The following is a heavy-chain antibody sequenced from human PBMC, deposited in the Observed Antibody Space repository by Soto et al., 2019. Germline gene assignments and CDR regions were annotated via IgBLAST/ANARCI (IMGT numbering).Heavy chain of an antibody. CDR3: ARDYYRFNSGYGFSMDV. J-gene: IGHJ6*02. CDR1: GFTFSSYA. D-gene: IGHD5-12*01. CDR2: ISYDGSNK. V-gene: IGHV3-30-3*01. Sequence: QVQLVESGGGVVQPGRSLRLSCAASGFTFSSYAIHWVRQAPGKGLEWVAVISYDGSNKYYADSVKGRFTISRDNSKNTLYLQMNRLRAEDTAVYYCARDYYRFNSGYGFSMDVWGQGTTVTVSS.